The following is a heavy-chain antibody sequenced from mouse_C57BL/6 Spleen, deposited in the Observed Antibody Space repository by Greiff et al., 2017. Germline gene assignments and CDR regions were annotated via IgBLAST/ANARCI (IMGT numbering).Heavy chain of an antibody. V-gene: IGHV3-3*01. CDR1: GFSINSDCY. CDR3: SRYNGYFDV. J-gene: IGHJ1*03. Sequence: EVKLVESGPSLVRPSQTLSLTCTVTGFSINSDCYRIWIRQFPGNKLEYIGYTFYSGIPYYNPSLESRTYITRDTSKNQFSLKLSSVTTEDTATNYCSRYNGYFDVWGTGTTVTVSS. CDR2: TFYSGIP. D-gene: IGHD1-3*01.